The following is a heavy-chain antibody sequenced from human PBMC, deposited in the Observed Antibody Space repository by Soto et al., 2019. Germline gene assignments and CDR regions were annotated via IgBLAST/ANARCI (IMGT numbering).Heavy chain of an antibody. CDR1: GFTFGDYA. CDR3: TSSGEGDNCSSTSCDSAHIPRGYYYMDG. CDR2: IRSKAYGGTT. D-gene: IGHD2-2*01. J-gene: IGHJ6*03. Sequence: GGSLRLSCTASGFTFGDYAMSWFRQAPGKGLEWVGFIRSKAYGGTTEYAASVKGRFTISRDDSKSIAYLQMNSLKTEDTAVYYCTSSGEGDNCSSTSCDSAHIPRGYYYMDGWGKGTTVTFSS. V-gene: IGHV3-49*03.